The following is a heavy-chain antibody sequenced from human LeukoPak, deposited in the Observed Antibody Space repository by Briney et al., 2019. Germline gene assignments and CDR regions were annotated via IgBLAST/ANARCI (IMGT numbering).Heavy chain of an antibody. V-gene: IGHV3-74*01. J-gene: IGHJ4*02. Sequence: GGSLRLSCAASGFTFSSYWMHWVRQAPGKGLVWVSRINSDGSSTSYADSVKGRFTISRDNAKNTLYLQMNSLRAEDTAVYYCAKVGSAYDFWSGFDYWGQGTLVTVSS. CDR3: AKVGSAYDFWSGFDY. CDR1: GFTFSSYW. D-gene: IGHD3-3*01. CDR2: INSDGSST.